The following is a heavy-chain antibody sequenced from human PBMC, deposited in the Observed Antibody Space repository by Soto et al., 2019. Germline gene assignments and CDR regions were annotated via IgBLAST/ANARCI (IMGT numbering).Heavy chain of an antibody. V-gene: IGHV3-30*03. J-gene: IGHJ4*02. CDR3: ARAIEEWSYFDY. Sequence: PGGALRHPSGVSGFTFRDYGVHWIRQAPGKGLEWVAVMSYDGSHKYYADSVKGRFTISRDLSGNTLFLQMNSLRAEDTAVYYCARAIEEWSYFDYWGQGTLVTVSS. D-gene: IGHD3-3*01. CDR1: GFTFRDYG. CDR2: MSYDGSHK.